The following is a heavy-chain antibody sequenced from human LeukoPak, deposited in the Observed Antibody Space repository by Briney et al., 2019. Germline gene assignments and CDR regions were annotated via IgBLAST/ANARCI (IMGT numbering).Heavy chain of an antibody. V-gene: IGHV3-53*04. D-gene: IGHD3-22*01. CDR3: VYFDAIMATGDY. CDR2: IYSGGSI. CDR1: GFTVSSYH. J-gene: IGHJ4*02. Sequence: GGSLRLSCAASGFTVSSYHMNWVRQAPGKRLEWVSVIYSGGSIYYADSVKGRFTISRHDYQNTLDVQMNSLRADDTAVYYCVYFDAIMATGDYWGQGTLVTVSS.